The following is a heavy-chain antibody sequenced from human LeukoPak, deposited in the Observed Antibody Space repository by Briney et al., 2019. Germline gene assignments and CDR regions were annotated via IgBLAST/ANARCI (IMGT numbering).Heavy chain of an antibody. CDR2: INEDGSEK. Sequence: GGSLRLSCAASGFTFSSYWMSWVRQGPGKGLEWVANINEDGSEKYYVDSVKGRFTISRDNAKNSLYLQMNSLRSEDTAVYYWGRDGTAGSVDYWGQGNLVNGSS. D-gene: IGHD2-21*02. CDR3: GRDGTAGSVDY. J-gene: IGHJ4*02. V-gene: IGHV3-7*05. CDR1: GFTFSSYW.